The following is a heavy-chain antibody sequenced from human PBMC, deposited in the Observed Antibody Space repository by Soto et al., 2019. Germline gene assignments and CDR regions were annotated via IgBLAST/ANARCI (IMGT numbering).Heavy chain of an antibody. D-gene: IGHD3-22*01. V-gene: IGHV4-59*01. J-gene: IGHJ4*02. CDR1: GGSISSYY. CDR2: IYYSGST. Sequence: PSETPSLTCTVSGGSISSYYWSWIRQPPGKGLEWIGYIYYSGSTNYNPSLKSRVTISVDTSKNQFSLKLSSVTAADTAVYYCARGVDDSSGYTLGYWGQGTLVTVSS. CDR3: ARGVDDSSGYTLGY.